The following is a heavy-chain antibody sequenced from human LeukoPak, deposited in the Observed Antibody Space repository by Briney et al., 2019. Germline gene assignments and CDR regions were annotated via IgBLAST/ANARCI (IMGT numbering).Heavy chain of an antibody. CDR3: ARGYCSGGSCYLKTGNWFDP. CDR2: IGTAGDT. V-gene: IGHV3-13*01. CDR1: GSTFSSYD. D-gene: IGHD2-15*01. J-gene: IGHJ5*02. Sequence: GGSLRLSCAASGSTFSSYDMHWVRQATGKGLEWVSAIGTAGDTYYPGSVKGRFTISRDNAKNTLYLQMNSLRAEDTAVYYCARGYCSGGSCYLKTGNWFDPWGQGTLVTVSS.